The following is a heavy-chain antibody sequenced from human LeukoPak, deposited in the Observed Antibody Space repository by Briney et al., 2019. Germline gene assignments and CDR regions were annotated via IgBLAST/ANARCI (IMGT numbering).Heavy chain of an antibody. CDR2: ISGSGGST. D-gene: IGHD3-3*01. V-gene: IGHV3-23*01. CDR3: ARASEGVVMNIYYMDV. J-gene: IGHJ6*03. Sequence: GGSLRPSCAASGFTFSSYGMSWVRQAPGKGLEWVSAISGSGGSTYYADSVKGRFTISRDNSKNTLYLQMNSLRAEDTAVYYCARASEGVVMNIYYMDVWGKGTTVTVSS. CDR1: GFTFSSYG.